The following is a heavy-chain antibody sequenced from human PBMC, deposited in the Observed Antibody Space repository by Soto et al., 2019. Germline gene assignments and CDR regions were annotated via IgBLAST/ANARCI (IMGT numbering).Heavy chain of an antibody. CDR1: GFTFSSYS. V-gene: IGHV3-21*01. CDR2: ISSSSSYI. D-gene: IGHD3-3*01. CDR3: ARSNYDFWSGYSRPY. Sequence: GGSLRLSCAASGFTFSSYSMNWVRQAPGKGLEWVSSISSSSSYIYYADSVKGRFTISRDNAKNSLYLQMNSLRAEDTAVYYCARSNYDFWSGYSRPYWGQGTRVTVSS. J-gene: IGHJ4*02.